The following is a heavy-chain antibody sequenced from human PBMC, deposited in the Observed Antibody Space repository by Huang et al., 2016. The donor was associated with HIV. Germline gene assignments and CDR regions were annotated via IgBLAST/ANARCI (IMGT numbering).Heavy chain of an antibody. J-gene: IGHJ5*02. Sequence: QLQLQESGPGLVKPSETLSLTCTVSGGSISSSSYYWGWIRQPPGKGLEWIGSIYHSGTPYYNPSLKSRVTISVDTSRDQFSLKLSSVTAADTAVYYCAAHGRIVGIPAAPLRFDPWGQGTLVTVSS. V-gene: IGHV4-39*01. CDR2: IYHSGTP. CDR1: GGSISSSSYY. CDR3: AAHGRIVGIPAAPLRFDP. D-gene: IGHD6-13*01.